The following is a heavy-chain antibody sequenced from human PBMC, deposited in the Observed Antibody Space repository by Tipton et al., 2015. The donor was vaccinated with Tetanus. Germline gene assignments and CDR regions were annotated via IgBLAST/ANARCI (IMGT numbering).Heavy chain of an antibody. D-gene: IGHD2-8*01. J-gene: IGHJ5*02. CDR2: IYHSGDT. V-gene: IGHV4-31*11. Sequence: LRLSCAVSGGSITSDNHYWSWIRQPPGKGLEWIGYIYHSGDTYYNPSLKSRVTISVDTSKNQFSLKLTSLTAADTAVYFCARRLIQNWFDPWGQGTLVTVSS. CDR3: ARRLIQNWFDP. CDR1: GGSITSDNHY.